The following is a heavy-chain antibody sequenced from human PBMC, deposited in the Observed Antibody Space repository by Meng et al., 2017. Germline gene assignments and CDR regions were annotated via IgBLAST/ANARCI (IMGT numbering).Heavy chain of an antibody. CDR2: IYHSGST. CDR3: ARVVAATTLFLDY. V-gene: IGHV4-4*02. CDR1: GGSISSSTW. Sequence: LLLAESGPGRVKPSGPLSLIGAVSGGSISSSTWWSWVRQPPGKGLEWIGEIYHSGSTNYNPSLKSRVTISVDKSKNQFSLKLSSVTAADTAVYYCARVVAATTLFLDYWGQGTLVTVSS. D-gene: IGHD2-15*01. J-gene: IGHJ4*02.